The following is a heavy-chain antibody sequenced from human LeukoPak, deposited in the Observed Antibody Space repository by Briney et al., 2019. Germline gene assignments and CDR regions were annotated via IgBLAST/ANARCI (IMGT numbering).Heavy chain of an antibody. Sequence: PSETLSLTCTVSGYSISSGYYWGWIRQPPGKGLEWIGYIYYSGSTNYNPSLKSRVTISVDTSKNQFSLKLSSVTAADTAVYYCARFVNSYGYNWFDPWGQGTLVTVSS. V-gene: IGHV4-61*01. J-gene: IGHJ5*02. CDR1: GYSISSGYY. CDR3: ARFVNSYGYNWFDP. D-gene: IGHD5-18*01. CDR2: IYYSGST.